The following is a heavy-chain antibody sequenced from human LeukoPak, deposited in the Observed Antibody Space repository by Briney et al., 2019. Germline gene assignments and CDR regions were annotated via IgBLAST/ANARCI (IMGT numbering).Heavy chain of an antibody. CDR3: ARGTGIAAAVTSLFQY. CDR2: INTSGGST. Sequence: ASVKVSCKAFGYTFTSYYMHWVRRAPGQGPEWMGVINTSGGSTSYAQKFQGRVAMTRDTSTSTVYMELSSLRSEDTAVYYCARGTGIAAAVTSLFQYWGQGTLVTVSS. V-gene: IGHV1-46*01. CDR1: GYTFTSYY. D-gene: IGHD6-13*01. J-gene: IGHJ1*01.